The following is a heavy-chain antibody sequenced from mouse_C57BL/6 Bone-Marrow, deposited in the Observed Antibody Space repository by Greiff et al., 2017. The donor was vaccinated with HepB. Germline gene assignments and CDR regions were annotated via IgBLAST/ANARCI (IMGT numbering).Heavy chain of an antibody. D-gene: IGHD2-3*01. CDR1: GFSFSSYG. CDR2: ISSGGSYT. V-gene: IGHV5-6*01. Sequence: EVKLMESGGDLVKPGGSLKLSCAASGFSFSSYGMSWVRQTPDKRLEWVATISSGGSYTYYPDSVKGRFTISRDNAKNTLYLQMSSLKSEDTAMYYCASGHDGYYGVFFAMDCWGQGASVTVSS. J-gene: IGHJ4*01. CDR3: ASGHDGYYGVFFAMDC.